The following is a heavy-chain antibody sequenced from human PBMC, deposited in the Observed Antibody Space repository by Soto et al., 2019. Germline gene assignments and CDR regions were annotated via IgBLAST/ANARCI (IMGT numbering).Heavy chain of an antibody. D-gene: IGHD2-15*01. CDR3: ARDRRSETSYFDY. CDR1: GGTFSSYA. J-gene: IGHJ4*02. CDR2: IIPIFGTA. Sequence: SVKVSCKASGGTFSSYAISWVRQAPGQGLEWMGGIIPIFGTANYAQKFQGRVTITADESTSTAYMELSSLRSEDTAVYYCARDRRSETSYFDYWGQGTLVTVSS. V-gene: IGHV1-69*13.